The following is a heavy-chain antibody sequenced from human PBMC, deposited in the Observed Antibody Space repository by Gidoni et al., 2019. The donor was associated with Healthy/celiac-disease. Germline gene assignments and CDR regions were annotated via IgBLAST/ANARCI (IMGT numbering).Heavy chain of an antibody. CDR2: IYHSGST. Sequence: QVQLQESGPGLVKPSETLSLTCTVSGYSISSGYYWGWIRQPPGKGLEWIGSIYHSGSTYYNPSLKSRVTISVDTSKNQFSLKLSSVTAADTAVYYCARDYGGNRGSDYWGQGTLVTVSS. CDR3: ARDYGGNRGSDY. D-gene: IGHD4-17*01. V-gene: IGHV4-38-2*02. CDR1: GYSISSGYY. J-gene: IGHJ4*02.